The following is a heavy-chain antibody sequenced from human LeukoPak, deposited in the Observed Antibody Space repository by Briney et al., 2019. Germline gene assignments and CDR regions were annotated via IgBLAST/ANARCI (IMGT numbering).Heavy chain of an antibody. V-gene: IGHV2-70*11. CDR2: IDYDDDK. CDR3: ARTQGPIGSNWYGYTGFVDY. J-gene: IGHJ4*02. Sequence: SGPTLVNPTRTLKLTCTISGLSVSATLVAVSWIRQPPGKALEWLARIDYDDDKYYNTSLATRLTISKDTSKNHVVLIMTNVDPVDTATYYCARTQGPIGSNWYGYTGFVDYWGQGAPVTVSS. D-gene: IGHD6-13*01. CDR1: GLSVSATLVA.